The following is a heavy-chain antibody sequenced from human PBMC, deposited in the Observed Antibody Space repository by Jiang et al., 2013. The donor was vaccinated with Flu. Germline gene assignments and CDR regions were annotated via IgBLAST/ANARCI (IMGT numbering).Heavy chain of an antibody. CDR1: GYTFTGYY. V-gene: IGHV1-2*02. Sequence: KVSCKASGYTFTGYYMHWVRQAPGQGLEWMGWINPNSGGTNYAQKFQGRVTMTRDTSISTAYMELSRLRSDDTAVYSCARGTSVAVHGMDVWGQGTTVTVSS. J-gene: IGHJ6*02. CDR3: ARGTSVAVHGMDV. CDR2: INPNSGGT. D-gene: IGHD6-19*01.